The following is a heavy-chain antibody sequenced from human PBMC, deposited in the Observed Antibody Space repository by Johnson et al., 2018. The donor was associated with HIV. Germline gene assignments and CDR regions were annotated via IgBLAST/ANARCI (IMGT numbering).Heavy chain of an antibody. CDR1: GFTVSSNY. D-gene: IGHD3-22*01. J-gene: IGHJ3*02. CDR2: IYRGGST. V-gene: IGHV3-66*02. CDR3: AKDLQDYYDSSGHDAFDI. Sequence: MLLVESGGGLVQPGGSLRLSCAASGFTVSSNYMSWVRQAPGKGLEWVSVIYRGGSTYYADSVKGRFTISRDNSKNTLYLQMNSLRAEDTAVYYCAKDLQDYYDSSGHDAFDIWGQGTMVTVSS.